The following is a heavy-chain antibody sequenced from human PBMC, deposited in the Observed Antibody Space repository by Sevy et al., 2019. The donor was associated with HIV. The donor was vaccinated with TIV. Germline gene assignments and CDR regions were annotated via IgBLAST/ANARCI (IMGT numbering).Heavy chain of an antibody. D-gene: IGHD6-13*01. J-gene: IGHJ4*02. CDR1: GFTFSNFG. CDR3: AKDLAGPGRRYFDY. Sequence: GGSLRLSCTASGFTFSNFGMHWVRQLPGKGLEWVTFIRYDGTDKYYAASVKGRFTISRDDSKNTLYLQMVSLRAEDTAIYYCAKDLAGPGRRYFDYWGQGTLVTVSS. CDR2: IRYDGTDK. V-gene: IGHV3-30*02.